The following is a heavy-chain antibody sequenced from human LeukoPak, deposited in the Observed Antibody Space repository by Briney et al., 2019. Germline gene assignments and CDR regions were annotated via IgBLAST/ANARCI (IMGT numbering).Heavy chain of an antibody. CDR1: GFTFSSSA. CDR3: VSTLKYYGSGRGLFDS. J-gene: IGHJ4*02. CDR2: FSSDGSST. V-gene: IGHV3-64D*06. Sequence: GGSLRLSCSASGFTFSSSAMYWVRQAPGKGLEYVSAFSSDGSSTFYADSVKGRFTISRDNSKNMMYLQMSSLRADDTAVYYCVSTLKYYGSGRGLFDSWGQGILVTVSS. D-gene: IGHD3-10*01.